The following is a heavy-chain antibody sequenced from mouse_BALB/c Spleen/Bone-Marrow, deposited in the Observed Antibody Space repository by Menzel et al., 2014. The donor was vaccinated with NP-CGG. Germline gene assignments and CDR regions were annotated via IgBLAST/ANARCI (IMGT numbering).Heavy chain of an antibody. D-gene: IGHD1-1*01. V-gene: IGHV14-3*02. Sequence: VHVKQSGAELVKPGASVKLSCTASGFNIKDTYMHWVKQRPEQGLEWIGRIDPANGNTKYDPKFQGKATITADTSSNTAYLQLSSLTSEDTAVYYCASYYGRSYYFDYWGQGTTLTVSS. CDR2: IDPANGNT. CDR1: GFNIKDTY. J-gene: IGHJ2*01. CDR3: ASYYGRSYYFDY.